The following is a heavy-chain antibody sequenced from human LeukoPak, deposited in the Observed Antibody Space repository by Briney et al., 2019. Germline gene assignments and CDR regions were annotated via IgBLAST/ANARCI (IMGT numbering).Heavy chain of an antibody. CDR1: GYTFTSYD. CDR2: MNPNSGNT. V-gene: IGHV1-8*01. CDR3: ARVAILTGYYRDYWYFDL. Sequence: ASVKVSCTASGYTFTSYDINWVRQATGQGLEWMGWMNPNSGNTGYAQKFQGRVTMTRNTSISTAYMELSSLRSEDTAVYYCARVAILTGYYRDYWYFDLWGRGTLVTVSS. J-gene: IGHJ2*01. D-gene: IGHD3-9*01.